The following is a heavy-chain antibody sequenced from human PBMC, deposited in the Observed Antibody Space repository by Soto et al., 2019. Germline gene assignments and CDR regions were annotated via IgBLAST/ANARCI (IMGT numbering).Heavy chain of an antibody. CDR1: GFTLSSYG. D-gene: IGHD4-17*01. V-gene: IGHV3-33*01. CDR2: LWYDGSNT. CDR3: AREAVREATVYYFDY. Sequence: QVQLVESGGGVVQPGRSLRLSCAASGFTLSSYGVHWVRQAPGMGLEWVAILWYDGSNTYYADSVKGRFTISRDNSKNTLYLQMNSLRAEDTAVYYCAREAVREATVYYFDYWGQGALVTVSS. J-gene: IGHJ4*02.